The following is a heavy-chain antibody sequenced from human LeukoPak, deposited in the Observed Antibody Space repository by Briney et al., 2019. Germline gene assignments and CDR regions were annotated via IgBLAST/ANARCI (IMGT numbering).Heavy chain of an antibody. J-gene: IGHJ4*02. Sequence: GGSLRLSCAASGFTFSSYGMHWIRQAPGKGLEWVAFIRNDGSIIYNADSVKGRFTISRDNSKNTLYLQMNSPRTDDTAVYYCAKDTPLCYFDYWGQGTLVTVS. D-gene: IGHD3-16*01. V-gene: IGHV3-30*02. CDR3: AKDTPLCYFDY. CDR2: IRNDGSII. CDR1: GFTFSSYG.